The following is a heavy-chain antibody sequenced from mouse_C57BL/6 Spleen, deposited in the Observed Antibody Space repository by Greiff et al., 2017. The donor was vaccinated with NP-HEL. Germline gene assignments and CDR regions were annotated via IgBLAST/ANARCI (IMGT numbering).Heavy chain of an antibody. CDR3: ARAGNGYYVKFAY. Sequence: VQLQQSGAELVRPGSSVKLSCKASGYTFTSYWMDLVKQRPGQGLEWIGNIYPSDSETHYNQKFKDKATLTVDKSSSTAYMQLSSLTSEDSAVYYCARAGNGYYVKFAYWGQGTLVTVSA. J-gene: IGHJ3*01. D-gene: IGHD2-3*01. V-gene: IGHV1-61*01. CDR1: GYTFTSYW. CDR2: IYPSDSET.